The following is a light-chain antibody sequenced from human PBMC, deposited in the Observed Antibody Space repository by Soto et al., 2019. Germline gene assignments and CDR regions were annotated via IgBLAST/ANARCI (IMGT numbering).Light chain of an antibody. CDR3: QQSYNSPQT. CDR1: QGISSY. V-gene: IGKV1-8*01. CDR2: AAS. Sequence: AIRMTQSTSSFSASTGDRVTITCRASQGISSYLAWYQQKPGKPPRLLIYAASSLQSGVPSRFSGSGSGTDFTLTISSLQPEDFATYSCQQSYNSPQTFGRGTKVDI. J-gene: IGKJ1*01.